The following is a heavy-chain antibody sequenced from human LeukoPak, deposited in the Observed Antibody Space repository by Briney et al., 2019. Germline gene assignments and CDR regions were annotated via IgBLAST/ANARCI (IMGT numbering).Heavy chain of an antibody. CDR1: GGSISSSNYY. V-gene: IGHV4-39*07. CDR2: IYYSGIT. J-gene: IGHJ6*03. D-gene: IGHD1-26*01. CDR3: ARDQVGATRGYYYYMDV. Sequence: ASETLSLTCTVSGGSISSSNYYWGWIRQPPGKGLDYIGSIYYSGITYYNPSLKSRVTISVDTSKNQFSLQLNSVTPEDTAVYYCARDQVGATRGYYYYMDVWGKGTTVTVSS.